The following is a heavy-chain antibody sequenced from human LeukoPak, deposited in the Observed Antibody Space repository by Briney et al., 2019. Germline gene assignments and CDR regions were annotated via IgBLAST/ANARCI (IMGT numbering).Heavy chain of an antibody. Sequence: GESLQISCKGSRYSFPDYWIGWVRQMPGKGLEWMAMIYPGDSSTRYSPSFQGQVSISADKSINTAHLQWSSLKASDTAMYYCARRYNRDSIDYWGQGTLVTVSS. CDR2: IYPGDSST. V-gene: IGHV5-51*01. CDR1: RYSFPDYW. J-gene: IGHJ4*02. D-gene: IGHD3-10*01. CDR3: ARRYNRDSIDY.